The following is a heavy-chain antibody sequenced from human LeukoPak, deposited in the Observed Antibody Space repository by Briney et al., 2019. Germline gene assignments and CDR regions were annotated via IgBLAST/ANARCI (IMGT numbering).Heavy chain of an antibody. CDR3: AREILEPGKTHEY. CDR1: GFTFSAYW. CDR2: INNDGTAT. J-gene: IGHJ4*02. Sequence: GGSLRLSWAASGFTFSAYWMHWVRQVPGKGLVWVSRINNDGTATFFADSVKGRFTISRDNPKNTLYLQMDSLSAEDTAMYYCAREILEPGKTHEYWGQGTLVTVSS. D-gene: IGHD1-1*01. V-gene: IGHV3-74*01.